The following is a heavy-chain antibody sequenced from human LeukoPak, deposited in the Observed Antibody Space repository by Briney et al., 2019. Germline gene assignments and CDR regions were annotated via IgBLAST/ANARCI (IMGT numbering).Heavy chain of an antibody. CDR2: ISGSGGST. D-gene: IGHD6-13*01. V-gene: IGHV3-23*01. CDR3: AKKLADSSSWLTSFDY. J-gene: IGHJ4*02. CDR1: GFTFSSYG. Sequence: GGTLRLSCTASGFTFSSYGMSWVRQAPGKGLEWVSAISGSGGSTYYADSVKGRFTISRDNSKNTLYLQMNSLRAEDTAVYYCAKKLADSSSWLTSFDYWGQGTLVTVSS.